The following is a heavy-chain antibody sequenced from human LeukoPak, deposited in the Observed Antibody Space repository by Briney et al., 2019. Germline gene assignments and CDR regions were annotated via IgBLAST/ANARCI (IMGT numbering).Heavy chain of an antibody. J-gene: IGHJ4*02. CDR2: ISHDSATE. CDR3: ARSMVRGVIPY. Sequence: GRSLRLSCAASGFTFSSYAMHWVRQAPGKGLEWVAVISHDSATEFYADSLKGRFTISRDYSKNTVYLQMNSLRADDTAIYYCARSMVRGVIPYWGQGTLVTVSS. D-gene: IGHD3-10*01. CDR1: GFTFSSYA. V-gene: IGHV3-30*04.